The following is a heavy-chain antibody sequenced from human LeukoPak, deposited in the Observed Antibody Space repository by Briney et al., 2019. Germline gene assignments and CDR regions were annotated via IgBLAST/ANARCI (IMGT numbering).Heavy chain of an antibody. D-gene: IGHD3-10*01. CDR3: ARGGSTMVRGVITPQIFDY. Sequence: SETLSLTCTVSGGSISSYYWSWIRQPAGKGLEWIGRIYTSGSTNYNPSLKSRVTISVDTSKNQFSLKLSSVTAADTAVYYCARGGSTMVRGVITPQIFDYWGQGTLVTVSS. CDR2: IYTSGST. V-gene: IGHV4-4*07. J-gene: IGHJ4*02. CDR1: GGSISSYY.